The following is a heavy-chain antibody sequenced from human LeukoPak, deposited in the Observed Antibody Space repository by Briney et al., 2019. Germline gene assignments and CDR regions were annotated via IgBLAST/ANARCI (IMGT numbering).Heavy chain of an antibody. CDR3: ARRTATTVPYFDY. V-gene: IGHV5-51*01. CDR2: IYLGDSDT. Sequence: GESLKISCKGSGYSFTSYWIGWVRQMPGKGLEWMGIIYLGDSDTRYSPSFQGQVTISADKSISTAYLQWSSLKASDTAMYYCARRTATTVPYFDYWGQGTLVTVSS. D-gene: IGHD6-25*01. CDR1: GYSFTSYW. J-gene: IGHJ4*02.